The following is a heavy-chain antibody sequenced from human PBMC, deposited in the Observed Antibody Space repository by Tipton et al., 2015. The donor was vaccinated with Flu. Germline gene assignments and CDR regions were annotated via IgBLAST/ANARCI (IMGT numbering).Heavy chain of an antibody. D-gene: IGHD2-21*01. CDR2: MFSRGGT. J-gene: IGHJ3*02. CDR1: GASVSSGNYY. V-gene: IGHV4-61*01. Sequence: TLSLTCTVSGASVSSGNYYWSWIRQSPEKGLEWIGYMFSRGGTKYNPSLKSRVTISVDTSKNQFSLKLSSVTAADTAVYYCARVKYSGDAFDIWGRGTMVTVSS. CDR3: ARVKYSGDAFDI.